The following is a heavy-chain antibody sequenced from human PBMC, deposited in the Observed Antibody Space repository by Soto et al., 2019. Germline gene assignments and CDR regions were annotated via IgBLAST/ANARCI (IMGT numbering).Heavy chain of an antibody. CDR3: VNGAFYDSEVRTFDI. Sequence: LSCSASGFTFSSYAMHWVRQAPGKGLEYVSGISSNGGNTYYADSVKGRLTISRDNSKNTLYLQMSSLKAEDTALYYCVNGAFYDSEVRTFDIWGQGTMVTVSS. J-gene: IGHJ3*02. V-gene: IGHV3-64D*06. D-gene: IGHD3-22*01. CDR2: ISSNGGNT. CDR1: GFTFSSYA.